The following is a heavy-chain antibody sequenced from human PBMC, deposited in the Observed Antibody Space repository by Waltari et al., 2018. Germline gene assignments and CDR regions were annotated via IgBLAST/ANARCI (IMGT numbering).Heavy chain of an antibody. Sequence: ELQLVESGGGLIQPGGSLRLSCAASGFTVKTTYLTWVRQAPGKGLEWVSVCYSVGTTYYADSVKGRFTISRDDPNNTLYLQMNSLRAEDTAVYYCASGPGWLNNWGQGALVTVSS. J-gene: IGHJ4*02. CDR3: ASGPGWLNN. D-gene: IGHD5-12*01. V-gene: IGHV3-53*01. CDR2: CYSVGTT. CDR1: GFTVKTTY.